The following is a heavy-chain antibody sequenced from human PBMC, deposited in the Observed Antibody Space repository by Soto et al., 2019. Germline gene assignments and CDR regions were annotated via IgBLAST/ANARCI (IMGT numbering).Heavy chain of an antibody. J-gene: IGHJ4*02. V-gene: IGHV3-23*01. D-gene: IGHD3-22*01. Sequence: GGSLRLSCAASRFTFSNYAMSWVRQAPGKGLEWVSGISGSGGSTYYADSVKGRFTISRDNSNNMLYLQMNSLRAEDTALYYCAKEPYYYDSSGYPPTFDYWGQGTLVTVSS. CDR1: RFTFSNYA. CDR2: ISGSGGST. CDR3: AKEPYYYDSSGYPPTFDY.